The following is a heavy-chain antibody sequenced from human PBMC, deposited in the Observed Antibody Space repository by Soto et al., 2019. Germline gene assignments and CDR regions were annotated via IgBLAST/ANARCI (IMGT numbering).Heavy chain of an antibody. J-gene: IGHJ6*03. D-gene: IGHD3-16*02. CDR3: ARASTFGGVIVTYLVDECYMDV. V-gene: IGHV3-20*01. Sequence: EVQLVESGGGVVRPGGSLRLSCAASGFTFDDYGMSWVRQAPGKGLEWVSGINWNGGSTGYADSVKGRFPISRDNAKNSLYLQMNRLRAEDNALYHCARASTFGGVIVTYLVDECYMDVWGKGTKVTVSS. CDR1: GFTFDDYG. CDR2: INWNGGST.